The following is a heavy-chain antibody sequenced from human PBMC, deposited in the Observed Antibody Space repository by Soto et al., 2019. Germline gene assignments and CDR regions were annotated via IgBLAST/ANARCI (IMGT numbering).Heavy chain of an antibody. CDR2: FDPEDGET. J-gene: IGHJ6*03. D-gene: IGHD4-17*01. Sequence: ASVKVSCKVSGYTLTELSMHWVRQAPGKGLEWMGGFDPEDGETIYAQKFQGRVTMTEDTSTDTAYMELSSLRSEDTAVYYCASYSATVTTSSYYYYYMDVWGKGTTVTVSS. CDR1: GYTLTELS. CDR3: ASYSATVTTSSYYYYYMDV. V-gene: IGHV1-24*01.